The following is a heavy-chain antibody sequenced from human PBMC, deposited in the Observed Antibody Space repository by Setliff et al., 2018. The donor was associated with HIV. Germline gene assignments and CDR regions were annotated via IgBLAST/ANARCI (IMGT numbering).Heavy chain of an antibody. Sequence: SETLSLTCTVSGVSISSANYFWNWIRQPAGKGLEWIGHIYTTGRTNYNPSLKSRLTMSVVTSKNQFSLKLTSVTAADTATYYCARGGGTSSPIDYHYYIDVWGKGTTVTVSS. CDR3: ARGGGTSSPIDYHYYIDV. CDR1: GVSISSANYF. CDR2: IYTTGRT. J-gene: IGHJ6*03. D-gene: IGHD6-6*01. V-gene: IGHV4-61*09.